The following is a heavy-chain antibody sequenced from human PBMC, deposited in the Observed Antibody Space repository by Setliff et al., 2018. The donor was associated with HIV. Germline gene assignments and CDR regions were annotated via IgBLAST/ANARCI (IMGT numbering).Heavy chain of an antibody. D-gene: IGHD3-22*01. CDR2: INPNSGCT. V-gene: IGHV1-2*02. Sequence: GASVKVSCKASGYTFTGNYIHWVRQAPGQGLEWMGWINPNSGCTNYEQKFQGRVTMTRDTSRRTVYMELSSLRSEDTAVYYCARCYYDSSGPTDAFDIWGQGTVVTVSS. J-gene: IGHJ3*02. CDR1: GYTFTGNY. CDR3: ARCYYDSSGPTDAFDI.